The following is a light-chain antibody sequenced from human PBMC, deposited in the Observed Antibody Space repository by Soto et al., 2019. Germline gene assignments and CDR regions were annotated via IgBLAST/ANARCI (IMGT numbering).Light chain of an antibody. V-gene: IGKV3-15*01. J-gene: IGKJ5*01. CDR2: GAS. CDR3: QQYYNWPPNT. Sequence: GVTPSQVTLSVHPRERATLSCSASQSVSSNLAWYQQNPGQAPRLLIYGASTRATGIPARFSGSGSGTEFTLTISSLQSEDFAVCYCQQYYNWPPNTFAQGTRLEV. CDR1: QSVSSN.